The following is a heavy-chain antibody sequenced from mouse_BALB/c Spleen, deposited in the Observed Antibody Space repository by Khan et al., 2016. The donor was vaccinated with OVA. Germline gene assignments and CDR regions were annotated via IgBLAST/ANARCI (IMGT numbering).Heavy chain of an antibody. Sequence: VQLQESGAELVKPGASVKMSCKASGFTFINYWIPWVKQRPGQGLEWIGYINPSTGYTEYNQNFQDKATLTADKSSSTAYMQLSSLTSEDSAVYYCARRGLRWEFDYWGQGTTLTVSS. V-gene: IGHV1-7*01. CDR1: GFTFINYW. CDR2: INPSTGYT. D-gene: IGHD1-1*01. CDR3: ARRGLRWEFDY. J-gene: IGHJ2*01.